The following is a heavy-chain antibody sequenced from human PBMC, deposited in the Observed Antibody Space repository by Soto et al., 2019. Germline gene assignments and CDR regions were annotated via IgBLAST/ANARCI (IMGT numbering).Heavy chain of an antibody. CDR1: GGSISNYF. CDR2: IYYTGST. V-gene: IGHV4-59*01. CDR3: ARGVFWSGSQIYYLDY. D-gene: IGHD3-3*01. Sequence: PSETLSLTCSVSGGSISNYFWSWIRQPPGKGLEWIGYIYYTGSTNLNPSLKSRVTMSVDTSKNQFSLRLSSVTAADTAVYYCARGVFWSGSQIYYLDYWGQGSLVTVSS. J-gene: IGHJ4*02.